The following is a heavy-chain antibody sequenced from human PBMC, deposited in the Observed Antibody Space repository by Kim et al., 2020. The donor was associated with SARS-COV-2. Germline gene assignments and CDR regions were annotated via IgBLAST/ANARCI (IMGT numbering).Heavy chain of an antibody. V-gene: IGHV3-53*01. CDR3: ASQKGSGSYLFDY. CDR1: GFTVNSNY. D-gene: IGHD3-10*01. J-gene: IGHJ4*02. CDR2: IYSGGST. Sequence: GGSLRLSCAASGFTVNSNYMSWVRQAPGKGLEWVSVIYSGGSTYYADSVKGRFTISRDNSKNTLYLQMNSLRAEDTAVYYCASQKGSGSYLFDYWGQGTLVTVSS.